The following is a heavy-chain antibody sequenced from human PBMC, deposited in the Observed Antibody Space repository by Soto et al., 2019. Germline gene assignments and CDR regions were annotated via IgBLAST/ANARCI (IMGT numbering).Heavy chain of an antibody. Sequence: QVQLQESGPGLVKPSGTLSLTCAVFGGSISNSNWWSWVRQPPGKGLDWIGEIFHSGSTNYNSSLMGRFTISVDKANNQSSLKLSSVTAADTAVDYCAHRPRVGAAIWGPGTLVTVSS. CDR2: IFHSGST. V-gene: IGHV4-4*02. D-gene: IGHD1-26*01. CDR3: AHRPRVGAAI. J-gene: IGHJ4*02. CDR1: GGSISNSNW.